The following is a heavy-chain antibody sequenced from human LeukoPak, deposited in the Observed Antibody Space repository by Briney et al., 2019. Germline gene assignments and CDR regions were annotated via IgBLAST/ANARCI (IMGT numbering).Heavy chain of an antibody. CDR3: ARDALYDSSPYGMDV. V-gene: IGHV3-53*01. CDR1: GFSVSSNY. CDR2: FFGGGST. J-gene: IGHJ6*02. D-gene: IGHD3-22*01. Sequence: GGSLRLSCAASGFSVSSNYMSWVRQAPGKGLEWVSVFFGGGSTDYADSVKGRFTISRDNAKNSLYLQMNSLRADDTAVYYCARDALYDSSPYGMDVWGQGTTVSVSS.